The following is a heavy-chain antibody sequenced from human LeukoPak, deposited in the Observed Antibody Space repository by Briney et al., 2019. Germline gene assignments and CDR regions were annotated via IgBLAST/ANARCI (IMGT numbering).Heavy chain of an antibody. CDR1: GFTFTNAW. V-gene: IGHV3-15*05. Sequence: GGSLRLSCAASGFTFTNAWMTWVRQAPGQGLEWVGRIKSKGDGETTDYASFVKGRFSMSRDDSRATMYLQMYSLEAEDTAVYYCTTDLGATMIRGVIVSWGQGALVTVS. CDR3: TTDLGATMIRGVIVS. J-gene: IGHJ4*02. D-gene: IGHD3-10*01. CDR2: IKSKGDGETT.